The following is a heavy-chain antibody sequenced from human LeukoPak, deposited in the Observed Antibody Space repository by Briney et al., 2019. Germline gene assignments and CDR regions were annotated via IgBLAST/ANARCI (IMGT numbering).Heavy chain of an antibody. CDR1: GGSISSYY. J-gene: IGHJ4*02. V-gene: IGHV4-34*01. Sequence: PSETLSLTCTVSGGSISSYYWSWIRQPPGKGLEWIGEINHSGSTNYNPSLKSRVTISVDTSKNQFSLKLNSVTAADTAVYYCTRDLDYWGQGTLVTVSS. CDR2: INHSGST. CDR3: TRDLDY.